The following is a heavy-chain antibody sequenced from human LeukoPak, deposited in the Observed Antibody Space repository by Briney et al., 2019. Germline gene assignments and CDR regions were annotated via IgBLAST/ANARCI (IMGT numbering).Heavy chain of an antibody. V-gene: IGHV1-69*05. CDR2: IIPIFGTA. J-gene: IGHJ4*02. Sequence: ASVKVSCKASGGTFSSYAISWVRQAPGQGLEWMGGIIPIFGTANYAQKFQGRVTMTRNTSISTAYMELSSLRSEDTAVYYCARVLGPECIDYWGQGTLVTVSS. CDR1: GGTFSSYA. D-gene: IGHD2-2*01. CDR3: ARVLGPECIDY.